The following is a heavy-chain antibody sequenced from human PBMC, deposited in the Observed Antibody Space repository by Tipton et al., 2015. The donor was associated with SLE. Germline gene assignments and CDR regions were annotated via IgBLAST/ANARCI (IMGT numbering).Heavy chain of an antibody. CDR2: GYHNGST. D-gene: IGHD6-19*01. V-gene: IGHV4-38-2*01. CDR3: ARGGSVAGTGV. Sequence: TLSLTCAVSGYSISSGSYWGWIRQPPGTGLGGIGSGYHNGSTYYNPALKSRVTTSVDTSNNQVSLRLTSVTAADTAVYYCARGGSVAGTGVWGQGTLVTVSS. CDR1: GYSISSGSY. J-gene: IGHJ4*02.